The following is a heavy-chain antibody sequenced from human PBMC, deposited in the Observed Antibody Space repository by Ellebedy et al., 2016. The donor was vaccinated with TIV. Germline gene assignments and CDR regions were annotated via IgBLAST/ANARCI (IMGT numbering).Heavy chain of an antibody. Sequence: KVSCKGSGYSFTNYWITWVRQMPGKGLEWMGRIDPTDSYTNYSPSFQGHVTISADKSISTAYLQWSSLKASDTATYYCARHMATPMANDYWGQGTLVTVSS. CDR1: GYSFTNYW. CDR3: ARHMATPMANDY. D-gene: IGHD5-18*01. V-gene: IGHV5-10-1*01. CDR2: IDPTDSYT. J-gene: IGHJ4*02.